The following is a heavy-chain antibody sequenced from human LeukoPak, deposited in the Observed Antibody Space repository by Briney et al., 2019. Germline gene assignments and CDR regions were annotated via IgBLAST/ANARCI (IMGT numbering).Heavy chain of an antibody. CDR3: TTVGSAWNFDY. CDR2: IKSKRDGGSM. Sequence: GSLRLSCAASGFTFSIAWMTWVRQAPGKGLEWVGRIKSKRDGGSMDYAAPVKGRFTISRDDSKGMLYLQMNSLKIEDAAVYYCTTVGSAWNFDYWGQGTLVTVSS. J-gene: IGHJ4*02. V-gene: IGHV3-15*01. CDR1: GFTFSIAW. D-gene: IGHD6-25*01.